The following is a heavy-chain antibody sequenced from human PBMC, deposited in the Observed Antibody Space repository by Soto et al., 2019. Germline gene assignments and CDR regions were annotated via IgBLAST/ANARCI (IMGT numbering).Heavy chain of an antibody. J-gene: IGHJ4*02. CDR2: ISYDGSNK. D-gene: IGHD3-10*01. Sequence: GGSLRLSCAASGFTFSSYAMHWVRQAPGKGLEWVAVISYDGSNKYYADSVKDRFTISRDNSKNTLYLQMNSLRAEDTAVYYCARDRPTFSYYYGSGSFPDYWGQGTLVTVSS. V-gene: IGHV3-30-3*01. CDR3: ARDRPTFSYYYGSGSFPDY. CDR1: GFTFSSYA.